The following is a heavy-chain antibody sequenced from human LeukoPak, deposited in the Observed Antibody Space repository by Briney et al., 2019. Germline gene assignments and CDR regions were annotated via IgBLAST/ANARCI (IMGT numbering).Heavy chain of an antibody. J-gene: IGHJ4*02. V-gene: IGHV3-15*01. D-gene: IGHD1-26*01. CDR2: IKAKPHGGTT. CDR3: TTDGVGIEGATFDY. CDR1: GFTFINAW. Sequence: GGSLRLSCAASGFTFINAWMAWVRQAPGKGLEWVGRIKAKPHGGTTDYAAPVKGRFTISRDDSKDTLYLQMNSLKTEDTAVYYCTTDGVGIEGATFDYWGQGILVTVSS.